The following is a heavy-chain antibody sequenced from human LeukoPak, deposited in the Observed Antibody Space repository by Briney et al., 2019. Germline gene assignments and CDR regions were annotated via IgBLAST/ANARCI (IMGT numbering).Heavy chain of an antibody. V-gene: IGHV3-48*01. J-gene: IGHJ4*02. CDR3: ARDLRGSYSFDY. CDR2: ISSSSSTI. CDR1: GFTFSSYS. D-gene: IGHD1-26*01. Sequence: GGSLRLFCAASGFTFSSYSMNWVRRARGKGLEGVSYISSSSSTIYYADSVKGRFTISRDNAKNSLYLQMNSLRADDTAVYYCARDLRGSYSFDYWGQGTLVTVSS.